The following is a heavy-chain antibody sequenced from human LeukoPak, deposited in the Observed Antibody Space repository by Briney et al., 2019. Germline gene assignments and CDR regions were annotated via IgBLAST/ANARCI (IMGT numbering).Heavy chain of an antibody. CDR2: ISNRGIII. V-gene: IGHV3-11*04. D-gene: IGHD1-26*01. CDR1: GFNFSATY. Sequence: GGSLRLSCAASGFNFSATYMTWIRQAPGKGLEWVSYISNRGIIINYADSVKGRFTISRDDAKNSLYLQMNSLRAEDTAVYYCAREVSLRGSYYGDDAFDIWGQGTMVTVSS. J-gene: IGHJ3*02. CDR3: AREVSLRGSYYGDDAFDI.